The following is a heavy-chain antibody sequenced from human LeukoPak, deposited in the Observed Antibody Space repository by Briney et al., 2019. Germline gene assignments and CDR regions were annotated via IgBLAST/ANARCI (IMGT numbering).Heavy chain of an antibody. CDR2: IYTSGST. D-gene: IGHD2-15*01. Sequence: SETLSLICTVTGGSISSYYWSWVRQPAGKGLEWIGRIYTSGSTNYNPSLKSRVTMSVDTSKNQFSLKLSSVTAADTAVYYCAREVYCSGGSCHINWFDPWGQGTLVTVSS. CDR3: AREVYCSGGSCHINWFDP. CDR1: GGSISSYY. J-gene: IGHJ5*02. V-gene: IGHV4-4*07.